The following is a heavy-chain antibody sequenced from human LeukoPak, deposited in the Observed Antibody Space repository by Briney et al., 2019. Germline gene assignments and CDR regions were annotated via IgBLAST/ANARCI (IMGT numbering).Heavy chain of an antibody. CDR2: ISSSSSYI. CDR1: GFTFSSYS. J-gene: IGHJ4*02. D-gene: IGHD6-19*01. CDR3: ARDQLAVAGSDY. Sequence: GGSLRLSCAASGFTFSSYSMNWVRQAPGKGLEWVSSISSSSSYIYYADSVMGRFTISRDNAKNSLYLQMNSLRAEDTAVYYCARDQLAVAGSDYWGQGTLVTVSS. V-gene: IGHV3-21*01.